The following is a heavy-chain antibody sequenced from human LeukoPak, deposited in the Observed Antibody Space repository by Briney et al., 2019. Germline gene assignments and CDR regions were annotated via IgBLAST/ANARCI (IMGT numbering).Heavy chain of an antibody. D-gene: IGHD4-17*01. CDR2: IYYSGST. CDR3: ARDIGLRSAFDI. J-gene: IGHJ3*02. V-gene: IGHV4-59*01. CDR1: GGSISSYY. Sequence: PSETLSLTCTVSGGSISSYYWSWIRQPPGKGLEWIGYIYYSGSTNYNPSLKSRVTISVDTSKNQFSLKLSSVTAADTAVYYCARDIGLRSAFDIWGQGTMVTVSS.